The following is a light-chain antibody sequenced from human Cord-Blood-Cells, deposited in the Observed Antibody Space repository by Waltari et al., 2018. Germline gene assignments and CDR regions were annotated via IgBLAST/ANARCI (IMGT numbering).Light chain of an antibody. V-gene: IGKV3-11*01. CDR1: QSVSSY. CDR3: QQRSNWPWT. J-gene: IGKJ1*01. CDR2: DAS. Sequence: EIVLTQSPPTLSLSPGQRATLSCRASQSVSSYLAWYQQNPGQAPRLLIYDASNRATGIPARFSGSGSGTDFTLTISSLEPEDFAVYYCQQRSNWPWTFGQGPKVEIK.